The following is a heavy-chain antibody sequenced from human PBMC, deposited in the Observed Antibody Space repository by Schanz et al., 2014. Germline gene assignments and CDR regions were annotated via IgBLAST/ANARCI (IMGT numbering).Heavy chain of an antibody. D-gene: IGHD3-22*01. J-gene: IGHJ6*02. CDR3: ARDDRAYYYGMDV. V-gene: IGHV1-2*04. CDR1: GYTFTSYG. CDR2: INPNTGGT. Sequence: QVQLVQSGAEVKKPGSSVKVSCKASGYTFTSYGINWVRQAPGQGLEWMGWINPNTGGTNFAQKFQGWVTVTRDTSISTVYMELSRVTYEDTAVYYCARDDRAYYYGMDVWGQGTTVTVS.